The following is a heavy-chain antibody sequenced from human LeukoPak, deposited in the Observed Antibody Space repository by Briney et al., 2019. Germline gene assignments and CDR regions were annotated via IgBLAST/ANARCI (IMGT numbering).Heavy chain of an antibody. Sequence: SETLSLTCAVYGGSFSGYYWSWIRQPPGKGLEWIGEINHSGSTNYNPSLKSRFIMSVDLPENHISLKLTSVTAADTAVYYCAREGGFYRPLDYSGQGTLVTVSS. V-gene: IGHV4-34*01. J-gene: IGHJ4*02. D-gene: IGHD3-3*01. CDR1: GGSFSGYY. CDR3: AREGGFYRPLDY. CDR2: INHSGST.